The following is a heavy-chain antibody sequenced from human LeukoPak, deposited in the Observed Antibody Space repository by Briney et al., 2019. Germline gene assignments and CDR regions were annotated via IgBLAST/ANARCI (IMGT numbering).Heavy chain of an antibody. Sequence: PSETLSLTCTVSGGSISSYYWSWIRQPPGKGLEWIGYIYYSGSTNYNPSLKSRVTISVDTSKNRFSLKLSSVTAADTAVYYCARDNSNYYYYYMDVWGKGTTVTVSS. J-gene: IGHJ6*03. V-gene: IGHV4-59*01. CDR3: ARDNSNYYYYYMDV. CDR2: IYYSGST. D-gene: IGHD4-11*01. CDR1: GGSISSYY.